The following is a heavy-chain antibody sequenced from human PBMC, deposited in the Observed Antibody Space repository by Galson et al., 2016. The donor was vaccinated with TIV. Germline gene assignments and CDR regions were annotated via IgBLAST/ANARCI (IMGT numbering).Heavy chain of an antibody. CDR1: GITVSDNF. CDR3: ARDRYYDASGYYYYYYGLDV. Sequence: SLRLSCAASGITVSDNFMSWVRQAPGGGLQWVATVYSNGNTYYADSVKGRFTISRDNSRNTLYLRMSGLRPEDTAVYYCARDRYYDASGYYYYYYGLDVWGQGTTVTVSS. CDR2: VYSNGNT. J-gene: IGHJ6*02. D-gene: IGHD3-22*01. V-gene: IGHV3-66*03.